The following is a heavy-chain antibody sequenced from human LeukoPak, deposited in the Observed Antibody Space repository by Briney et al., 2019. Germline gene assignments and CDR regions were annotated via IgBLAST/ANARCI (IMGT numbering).Heavy chain of an antibody. J-gene: IGHJ4*02. CDR3: ARDTAMALFDC. CDR2: INTNTGNP. CDR1: GYTFTSYG. V-gene: IGHV7-4-1*02. D-gene: IGHD5-18*01. Sequence: ASVKVSCKASGYTFTSYGISWVRQAPGQGLEWMGWINTNTGNPTYAQGFTGRFVFSLDTSVSTAYLQISSLKAEDTAVYYCARDTAMALFDCWGQGTLVTVSS.